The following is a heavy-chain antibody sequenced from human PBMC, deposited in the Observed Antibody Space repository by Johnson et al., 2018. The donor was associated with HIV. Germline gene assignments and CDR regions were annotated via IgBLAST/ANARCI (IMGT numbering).Heavy chain of an antibody. Sequence: VQLVESGGGVVQPGRSLRLSCAASGFTFSDHWMYWVRQAPGKGLVWVSRIKTDGRGTNYADSVRGRFTISRDDAKNTLYLQMNGLSDEDTADYYCVRDQGSGWPTNAFDIWGRGTRVTVSS. V-gene: IGHV3-74*01. CDR2: IKTDGRGT. J-gene: IGHJ3*02. CDR3: VRDQGSGWPTNAFDI. D-gene: IGHD6-19*01. CDR1: GFTFSDHW.